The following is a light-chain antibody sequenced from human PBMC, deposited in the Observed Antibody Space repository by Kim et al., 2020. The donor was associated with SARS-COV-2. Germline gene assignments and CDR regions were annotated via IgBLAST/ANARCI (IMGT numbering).Light chain of an antibody. CDR3: QQYDTYSWT. J-gene: IGKJ1*01. CDR2: KVS. CDR1: QSINNW. Sequence: DIQMTQSPSTLSASVGDRVTITCRANQSINNWLAWFQQKPGKAPKVLIYKVSNLESGVPSRFSGSGSGTEFTLTISSLQPDDFATYYCQQYDTYSWTFGQGTKVDIK. V-gene: IGKV1-5*03.